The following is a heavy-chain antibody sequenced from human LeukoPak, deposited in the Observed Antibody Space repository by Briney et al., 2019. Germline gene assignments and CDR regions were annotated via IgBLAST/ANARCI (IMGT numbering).Heavy chain of an antibody. CDR3: VRGAGSGWYFFYND. CDR2: IKQDGSEK. D-gene: IGHD6-19*01. Sequence: GGSLRLSCAASGFTFSSYWMSWVRQAPGKGLEWVANIKQDGSEKYYVDSVKGRFTISRDNAKNSLYLQMNSLRAEDTAVYYCVRGAGSGWYFFYNDWGQGTLVTVSS. CDR1: GFTFSSYW. J-gene: IGHJ4*02. V-gene: IGHV3-7*01.